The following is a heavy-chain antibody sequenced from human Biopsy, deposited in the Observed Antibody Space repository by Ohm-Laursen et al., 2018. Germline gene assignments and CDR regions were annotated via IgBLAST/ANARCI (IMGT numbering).Heavy chain of an antibody. CDR3: AKQGATILSSFDS. J-gene: IGHJ5*01. CDR2: ITSSGGST. CDR1: GFTFSNYA. V-gene: IGHV3-23*01. Sequence: SLRLSCAASGFTFSNYAMSWVRQVPGQGLEWVSTITSSGGSTYFADSVRGRFTISRDNSKNRLYLQMNSLRGEDTAVYYCAKQGATILSSFDSWGQGTLVTVSS. D-gene: IGHD3-9*01.